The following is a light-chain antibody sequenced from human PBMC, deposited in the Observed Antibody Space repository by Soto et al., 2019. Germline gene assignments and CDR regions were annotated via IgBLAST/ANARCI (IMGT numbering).Light chain of an antibody. J-gene: IGLJ1*01. CDR2: DVS. Sequence: QSVLTQPASVSGSPGQSITISCTGTISDVGGYNYVSWYQQHPGKAPKLMIFDVSNRPSGVSNRFSGSKSGYTASLTISGLQAEDEADYYCSSYTSSSTYVSGPGTKLTVL. CDR3: SSYTSSSTYV. V-gene: IGLV2-14*03. CDR1: ISDVGGYNY.